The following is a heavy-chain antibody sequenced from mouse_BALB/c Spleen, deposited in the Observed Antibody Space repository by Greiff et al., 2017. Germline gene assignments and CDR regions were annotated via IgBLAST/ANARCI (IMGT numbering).Heavy chain of an antibody. D-gene: IGHD2-2*01. CDR1: GFTFSSYG. J-gene: IGHJ3*01. CDR2: INSNGGST. V-gene: IGHV5-6-3*01. CDR3: ARDGNGYPFAY. Sequence: EVHLVESGGGLVQPGGSLKLSCAASGFTFSSYGMSWVRQTPDKRLELVATINSNGGSTYYPDSVKGRFTISRDNAKNTLYLQMSSLKSEDTAMYYCARDGNGYPFAYWGQGTLVTVSA.